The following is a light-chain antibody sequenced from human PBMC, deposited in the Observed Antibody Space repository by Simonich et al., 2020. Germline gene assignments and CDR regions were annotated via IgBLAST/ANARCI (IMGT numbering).Light chain of an antibody. V-gene: IGKV1-39*01. Sequence: DIQMTQSPSSLSASVGDRVTITCRASQSISSYLNWYQQKPGKAPKLPIYAASSLQSGVPSRFSGSGSGTDFTLTISSLQAEDVGVYYCQQYYSTPFTFGPGTKVDIK. J-gene: IGKJ3*01. CDR2: AAS. CDR3: QQYYSTPFT. CDR1: QSISSY.